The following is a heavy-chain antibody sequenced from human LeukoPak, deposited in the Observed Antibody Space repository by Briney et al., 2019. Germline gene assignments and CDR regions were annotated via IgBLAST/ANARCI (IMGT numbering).Heavy chain of an antibody. D-gene: IGHD5-18*01. CDR1: GFTFSSYW. Sequence: GGSLRLSCAASGFTFSSYWMNWVRQPPGKGPEWAANIKKDGSEKYYVDSVKGRFTISRDNAKNSVYLQMNSLRAEDTAVYYCARDPSRGYSYGYGDNWGQGTLVTVSS. J-gene: IGHJ4*02. CDR3: ARDPSRGYSYGYGDN. V-gene: IGHV3-7*01. CDR2: IKKDGSEK.